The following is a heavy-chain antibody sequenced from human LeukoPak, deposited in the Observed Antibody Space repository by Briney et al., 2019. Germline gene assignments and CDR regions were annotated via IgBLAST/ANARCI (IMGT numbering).Heavy chain of an antibody. CDR1: GFTFSSYG. V-gene: IGHV3-33*01. Sequence: GGSLRLSCAASGFTFSSYGMHWVRQAPGKGLEWVAVIWYDGSNKYYADSVKGRFTISRDNSKNTLYLQMNSLRAEDTAVYYCARVIIGQWLWVFDYWGQGTLVTVSS. CDR2: IWYDGSNK. J-gene: IGHJ4*02. CDR3: ARVIIGQWLWVFDY. D-gene: IGHD6-19*01.